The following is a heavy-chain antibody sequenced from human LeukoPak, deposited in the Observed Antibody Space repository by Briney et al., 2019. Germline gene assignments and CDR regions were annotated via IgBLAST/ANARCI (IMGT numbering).Heavy chain of an antibody. V-gene: IGHV3-74*03. CDR1: GFSFSGHW. J-gene: IGHJ4*02. CDR2: ITPDGTDT. CDR3: TRSGFSNGYDY. D-gene: IGHD2-8*01. Sequence: GGSLRLSCVASGFSFSGHWMHWVRQAPGKGLVAVSRITPDGTDTAYADSVKGRFTISRDNAKNTLYLEMNSLTAEDTVLYYCTRSGFSNGYDYWGQGTLVTVSS.